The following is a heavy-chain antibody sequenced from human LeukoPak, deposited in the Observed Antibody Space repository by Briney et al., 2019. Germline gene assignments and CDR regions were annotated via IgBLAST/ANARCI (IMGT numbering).Heavy chain of an antibody. CDR3: ARHDFDLPMIYSFFVH. CDR2: MYPTGDST. J-gene: IGHJ5*02. Sequence: GASVKVSCKASGYTFTKYYMNWVRQAHGQGLEWMGIMYPTGDSTNYAQKFQGRVTLTRDTSTGTFYMELSSLTSEDTAVYYCARHDFDLPMIYSFFVHWGQGTLVTVSS. D-gene: IGHD3-3*01. V-gene: IGHV1-46*01. CDR1: GYTFTKYY.